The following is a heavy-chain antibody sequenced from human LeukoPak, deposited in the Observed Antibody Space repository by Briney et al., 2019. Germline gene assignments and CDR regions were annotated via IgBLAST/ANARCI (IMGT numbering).Heavy chain of an antibody. V-gene: IGHV3-23*01. D-gene: IGHD2-2*01. J-gene: IGHJ4*02. CDR1: GFTFSSYA. CDR3: AKGYDYFFDY. Sequence: GGSLRLSCAASGFTFSSYAMSWVRQAPGKGLEWVSAISGYGDNTYYADSVKGRFTISRDNSKNTLHLQMNSLRAEDTAVYYCAKGYDYFFDYWGQGTLVTVSS. CDR2: ISGYGDNT.